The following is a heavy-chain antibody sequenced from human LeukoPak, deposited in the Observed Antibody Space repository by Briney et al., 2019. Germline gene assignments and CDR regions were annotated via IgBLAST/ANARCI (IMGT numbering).Heavy chain of an antibody. CDR2: INAGNGNT. CDR3: ARHIAVAQDAFDI. Sequence: ASVKVSCKASGYTFTSYAMHWVRRAPGQRLEWMGWINAGNGNTKYSQKFQGRVTITRDTSASTAYMELSSLRSEDTAVYYCARHIAVAQDAFDIWGQGTMVTVSS. V-gene: IGHV1-3*01. D-gene: IGHD2-21*01. CDR1: GYTFTSYA. J-gene: IGHJ3*02.